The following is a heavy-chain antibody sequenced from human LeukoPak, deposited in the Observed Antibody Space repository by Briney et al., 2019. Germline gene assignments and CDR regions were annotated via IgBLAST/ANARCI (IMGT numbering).Heavy chain of an antibody. Sequence: DPSETLSLTCAVSGGSINSSNWWSWVRQPPGKGLEWIGEIHHSGSTNYSPSLRSRVIISVDKSMNQFSLKLNSVTAADTAVYYCARVGAQKVHDPWGQGTLVTVSS. D-gene: IGHD4/OR15-4a*01. V-gene: IGHV4-4*02. J-gene: IGHJ5*02. CDR2: IHHSGST. CDR3: ARVGAQKVHDP. CDR1: GGSINSSNW.